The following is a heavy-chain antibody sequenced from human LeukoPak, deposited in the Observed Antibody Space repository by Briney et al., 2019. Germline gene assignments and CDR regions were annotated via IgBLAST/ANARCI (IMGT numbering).Heavy chain of an antibody. D-gene: IGHD3-9*01. CDR3: ASGWLSRSIFDY. Sequence: PGGSLRLSCAASGFTFSSYGMHWVRQAPGKGLEWVAFIRYDGSNKYYADSVKGRFTISRDNSKNTLYLQMNSLRAEDTAVYYCASGWLSRSIFDYWGQGTLVTVSS. J-gene: IGHJ4*02. CDR1: GFTFSSYG. V-gene: IGHV3-30*02. CDR2: IRYDGSNK.